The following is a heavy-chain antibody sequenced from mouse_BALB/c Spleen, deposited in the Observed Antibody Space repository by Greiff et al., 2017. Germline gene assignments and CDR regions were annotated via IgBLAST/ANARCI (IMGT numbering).Heavy chain of an antibody. CDR2: ISSGSSTI. CDR1: GFTFSSFG. Sequence: DVMLVESGGGLVQPGGSRKLSCAASGFTFSSFGMHWVRQAPEKGLEWVAYISSGSSTIYYADTVKGRFTISRDNPKNTLFLQMTSLRSEDTAMYYCARSRGYGSSYFDYWGQGTTLTVSS. V-gene: IGHV5-17*02. D-gene: IGHD1-1*01. J-gene: IGHJ2*01. CDR3: ARSRGYGSSYFDY.